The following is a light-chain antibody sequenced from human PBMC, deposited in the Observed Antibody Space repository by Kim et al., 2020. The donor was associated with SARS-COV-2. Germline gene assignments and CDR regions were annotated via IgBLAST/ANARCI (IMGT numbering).Light chain of an antibody. Sequence: SYELTQPPSVSVAPEETARITCGGNDIGNKHVHWYQQKPGQAPVLVMYYDSDRPSGIPERFSGSNSGNTATLTISRVEVGDEADYYCQVWDTNSDKTFFGEGTSDQSVFGGGTQLTVL. CDR3: QVWDTNSDKTFFGEGTSDQSV. V-gene: IGLV3-21*01. CDR1: DIGNKH. CDR2: YDS. J-gene: IGLJ2*01.